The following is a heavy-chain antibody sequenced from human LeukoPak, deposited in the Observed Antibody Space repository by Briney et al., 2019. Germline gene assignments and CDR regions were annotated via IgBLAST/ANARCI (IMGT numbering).Heavy chain of an antibody. CDR3: AREWQQLVSEDGWFDP. J-gene: IGHJ5*02. D-gene: IGHD6-13*01. V-gene: IGHV1-46*01. Sequence: GASVKVSCKASGYTFTSYYMHWVRQAPGQGLEWMGIINPSGGSTSYAQKFQGRVTMTRDTSTSTVYMELSSLRSEDTAVYYCAREWQQLVSEDGWFDPWGQGTPVTVSS. CDR1: GYTFTSYY. CDR2: INPSGGST.